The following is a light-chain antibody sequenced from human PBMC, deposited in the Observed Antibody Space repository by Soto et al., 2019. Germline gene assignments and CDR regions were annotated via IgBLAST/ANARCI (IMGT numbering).Light chain of an antibody. CDR3: ILFISSITYV. CDR1: SSDVGGYNS. Sequence: QSALTQPASVSGTPGQSITISCTATSSDVGGYNSVSWYRQDPGKAPKLMIYDVTNRPSGDPNRFSRSNSGNTASLSISGLQAEDEADYCCILFISSITYVFGTGTNVTVL. V-gene: IGLV2-14*01. J-gene: IGLJ1*01. CDR2: DVT.